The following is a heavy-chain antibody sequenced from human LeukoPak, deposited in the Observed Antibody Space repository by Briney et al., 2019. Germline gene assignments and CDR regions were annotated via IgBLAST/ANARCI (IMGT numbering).Heavy chain of an antibody. Sequence: GASVKVSCKATGYTVTRYYMHWVRQAPGHGLEWMGIIHPSDGSTGYAQKFQGRVTMTRDTSTSTVYMDLSSLTYEDTAVYYCARGPYGSGSSWFDPWGQGTLVTVSS. CDR2: IHPSDGST. V-gene: IGHV1-46*01. D-gene: IGHD3-10*01. J-gene: IGHJ5*02. CDR3: ARGPYGSGSSWFDP. CDR1: GYTVTRYY.